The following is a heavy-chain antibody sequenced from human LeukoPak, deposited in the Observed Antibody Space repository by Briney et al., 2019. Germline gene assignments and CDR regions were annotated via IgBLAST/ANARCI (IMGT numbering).Heavy chain of an antibody. CDR1: GGSISSSGYY. V-gene: IGHV4-39*01. J-gene: IGHJ4*02. CDR3: TRQGVMGTDY. Sequence: SETLSLTCTVSGGSISSSGYYWGWIRQSPENGLEWIGSFYYNGDTYYNPSLKNRVIISVDRSKNQFSLKVNSVTAADTAVYYCTRQGVMGTDYWGQGIQVTVSS. D-gene: IGHD2-21*01. CDR2: FYYNGDT.